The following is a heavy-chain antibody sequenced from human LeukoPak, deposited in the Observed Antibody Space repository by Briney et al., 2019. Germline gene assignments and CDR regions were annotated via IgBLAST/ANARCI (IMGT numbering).Heavy chain of an antibody. J-gene: IGHJ4*02. V-gene: IGHV3-74*01. Sequence: SGGSLRLSCAVSGFTFSSYWMHWVRHAPGKGLVWVSRINSDGSITTYADSVTGRFTISRDNAKNTLYLQMNSLRAEDTAVYYCARDLFPSGYSYDPVGYWGQGTLVTVSS. D-gene: IGHD5-18*01. CDR1: GFTFSSYW. CDR2: INSDGSIT. CDR3: ARDLFPSGYSYDPVGY.